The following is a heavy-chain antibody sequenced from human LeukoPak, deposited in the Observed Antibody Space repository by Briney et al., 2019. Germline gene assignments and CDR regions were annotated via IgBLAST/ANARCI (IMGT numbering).Heavy chain of an antibody. CDR2: INPSGGST. CDR1: GYTFTSYY. D-gene: IGHD3-10*01. V-gene: IGHV1-46*01. CDR3: ARKLGDDAFDT. Sequence: GASVKVSCKASGYTFTSYYMHWVRQAPGQGLEWMGIINPSGGSTSYAQKFQGRVTMTRDMSTSTVYMELSSLRSEDTAVYYCARKLGDDAFDTWGQGTMVTVSS. J-gene: IGHJ3*02.